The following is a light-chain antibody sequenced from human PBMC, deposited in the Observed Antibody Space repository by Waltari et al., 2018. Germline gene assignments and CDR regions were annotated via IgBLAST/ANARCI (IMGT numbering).Light chain of an antibody. J-gene: IGLJ1*01. CDR2: QDT. Sequence: SYDLTQPPSVSVSPGQPASIPCSGDTLGKQYTSWYQQKPGQSPVLSVYQDTTRPAGIPGRFSGSTSGNTGNTSTLTISGTQAMDEADYYCQTWDSNTAVFGSGTKLTVL. CDR3: QTWDSNTAV. V-gene: IGLV3-1*01. CDR1: TLGKQY.